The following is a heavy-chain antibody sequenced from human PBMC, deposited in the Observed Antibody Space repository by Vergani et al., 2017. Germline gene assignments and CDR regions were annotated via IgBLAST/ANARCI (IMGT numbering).Heavy chain of an antibody. J-gene: IGHJ4*02. CDR2: VYYSGTT. CDR1: GDAISRDTYS. Sequence: QVQLQESGPGLVKPSQTLSLTCTLSGDAISRDTYSWNWVRQPPGKPLEWIGSVYYSGTTYYNPSLGGRVTMSIDKSKNHFSLTLTSVTAADSAFYFCASNPRLGGDVVDSWGQGTLVTVSS. CDR3: ASNPRLGGDVVDS. D-gene: IGHD2-21*01. V-gene: IGHV4-30-4*07.